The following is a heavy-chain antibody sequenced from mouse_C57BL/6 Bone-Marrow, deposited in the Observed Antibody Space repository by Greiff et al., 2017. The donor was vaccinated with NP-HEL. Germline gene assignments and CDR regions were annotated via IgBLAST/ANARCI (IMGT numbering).Heavy chain of an antibody. J-gene: IGHJ4*01. CDR3: ARATTVVASYYYAMDY. Sequence: EVKVVESGGGLVKPGGSLKLSCAASGFTFSSYAMSWVRQTPEKRLEWVATISDGGSYTYYPDNVKGRFTISRDNAKNNLYLQMSHLKSEDTAMYYCARATTVVASYYYAMDYWGQGTSVTVSS. V-gene: IGHV5-4*03. D-gene: IGHD1-1*01. CDR1: GFTFSSYA. CDR2: ISDGGSYT.